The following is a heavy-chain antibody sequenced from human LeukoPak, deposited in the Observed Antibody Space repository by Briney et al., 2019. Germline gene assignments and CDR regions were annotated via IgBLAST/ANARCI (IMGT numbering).Heavy chain of an antibody. CDR2: IYYSGST. CDR1: GGSISSYY. V-gene: IGHV4-59*01. CDR3: ARFDRTRGDY. D-gene: IGHD5-24*01. Sequence: SGTLSLTCTVSGGSISSYYWSWIRQPPGKGLEWIGYIYYSGSTNYNPSLKSRVTISVDTSKNQFSLKLSSVTAADTAVYYCARFDRTRGDYWGQGTLVTVSS. J-gene: IGHJ4*02.